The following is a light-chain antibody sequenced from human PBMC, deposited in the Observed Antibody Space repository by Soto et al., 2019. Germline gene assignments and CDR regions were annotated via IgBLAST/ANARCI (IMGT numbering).Light chain of an antibody. CDR3: KSYAGSNTDV. CDR2: EVV. CDR1: KSDIGVYDF. Sequence: QSALTQPPSASGSPGQSVTISCTGTKSDIGVYDFVSWYQHHPGKAPRLIIYEVVQRPSGVPDRFSGSKSGNTASLTVSGLQAADEAYYFCKSYAGSNTDVFGSGTKVTVL. V-gene: IGLV2-8*01. J-gene: IGLJ1*01.